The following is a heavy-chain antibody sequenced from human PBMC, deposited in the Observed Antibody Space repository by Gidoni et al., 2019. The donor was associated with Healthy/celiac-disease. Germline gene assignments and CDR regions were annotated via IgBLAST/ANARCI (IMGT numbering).Heavy chain of an antibody. J-gene: IGHJ4*02. CDR3: ARGRKYGDYVPIYFDY. D-gene: IGHD4-17*01. CDR2: IIPIFGTA. Sequence: LVQSGAEVKKPGSSVKVSCKASGATFSSYAISWVRQAPGQGLEWMGGIIPIFGTANYAQKFQGRVTITADESTSTAYMELSSLRSEDTAVYYCARGRKYGDYVPIYFDYWGQGTLVTVSS. CDR1: GATFSSYA. V-gene: IGHV1-69*01.